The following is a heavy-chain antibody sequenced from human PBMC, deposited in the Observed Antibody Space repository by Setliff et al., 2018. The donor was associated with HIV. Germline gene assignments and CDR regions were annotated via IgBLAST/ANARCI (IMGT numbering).Heavy chain of an antibody. V-gene: IGHV4-39*07. CDR3: VRDSLGYSVYDVPAFDI. CDR2: IYYSGNT. D-gene: IGHD5-12*01. Sequence: SETLSLTCTVSRGSIGGSSFYWGWIRQPPGKGLEWIGSIYYSGNTYYNPSLKSRVTISVDTSKNRFSLRLNSVTAADAAVYYCVRDSLGYSVYDVPAFDIWGQGTMVTVSS. CDR1: RGSIGGSSFY. J-gene: IGHJ3*02.